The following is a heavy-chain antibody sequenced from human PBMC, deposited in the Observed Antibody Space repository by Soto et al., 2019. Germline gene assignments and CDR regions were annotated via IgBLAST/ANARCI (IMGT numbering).Heavy chain of an antibody. J-gene: IGHJ6*02. CDR1: GYTFTSSG. Sequence: QVQLVQSGGEVKKPGASVKVSCKASGYTFTSSGFSWVRQAPGQGLEWMGGISGYNGNTKYEQKFQDRVSMTTDTSTSTAYMELRSLRSDDTAVYYCARAGEVPYYYYGMDVWGQGTTVIVSS. CDR3: ARAGEVPYYYYGMDV. V-gene: IGHV1-18*01. CDR2: ISGYNGNT. D-gene: IGHD3-10*01.